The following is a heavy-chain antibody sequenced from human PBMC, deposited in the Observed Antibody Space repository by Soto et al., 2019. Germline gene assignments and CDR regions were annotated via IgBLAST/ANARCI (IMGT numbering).Heavy chain of an antibody. CDR2: MYPNNGQT. V-gene: IGHV1-8*01. CDR3: ATMIRGLIHWLDP. CDR1: GDTFSNFD. D-gene: IGHD3-16*01. J-gene: IGHJ5*02. Sequence: QVQLVQSGAEVKRPGASVKVSCKASGDTFSNFDFNWVRQATGQGPEWMGWMYPNNGQTAYARTFQGRVPMTWNSSTSTAYLELSSLTSEDTAVYYCATMIRGLIHWLDPWGQGTLVTVPS.